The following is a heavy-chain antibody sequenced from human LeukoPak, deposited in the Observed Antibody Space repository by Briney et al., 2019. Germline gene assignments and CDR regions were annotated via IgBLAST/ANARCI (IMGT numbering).Heavy chain of an antibody. CDR1: GGSISSYY. D-gene: IGHD3-22*01. Sequence: SETLSLTCTVSGGSISSYYWSLIRQPPGKGLEWIGYIYYSGSTNYNPSLKSRVTISVDTSKNQFSLKLSSVTAADTAVYYCARQQEDPYYYDSSGNYWYFDLWGRGTLVTVSS. V-gene: IGHV4-59*08. J-gene: IGHJ2*01. CDR3: ARQQEDPYYYDSSGNYWYFDL. CDR2: IYYSGST.